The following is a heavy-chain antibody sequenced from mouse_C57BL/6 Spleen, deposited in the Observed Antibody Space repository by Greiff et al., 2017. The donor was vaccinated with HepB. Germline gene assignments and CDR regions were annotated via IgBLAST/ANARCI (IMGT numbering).Heavy chain of an antibody. J-gene: IGHJ4*01. CDR3: ARAPYDYGGAMDY. D-gene: IGHD2-4*01. CDR2: TFYSGIT. CDR1: GFSINSDCY. V-gene: IGHV3-3*01. Sequence: EVRLVESGPSLVRPSQTLSLTCTVTGFSINSDCYWIWIRQFPGNKLEYIGYTFYSGITYYNPSLESRTYITRDTSKNPFSLKLSSVTTEDTATYYCARAPYDYGGAMDYWGQGTSVTVSS.